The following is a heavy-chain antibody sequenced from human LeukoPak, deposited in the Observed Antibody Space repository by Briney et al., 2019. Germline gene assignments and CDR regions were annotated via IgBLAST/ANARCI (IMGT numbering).Heavy chain of an antibody. V-gene: IGHV4-39*07. CDR3: ARVILGDSSGYYRFDY. J-gene: IGHJ4*02. Sequence: SETLSLTCTVSGGSISSNNYYWGWIRQPPGKGLEWIGSISYSGSTYYNPSLKSRVTISVDTSKNQFSLKLSSVTAADTAVYYCARVILGDSSGYYRFDYWGQGTLVTVSS. CDR2: ISYSGST. CDR1: GGSISSNNYY. D-gene: IGHD3-22*01.